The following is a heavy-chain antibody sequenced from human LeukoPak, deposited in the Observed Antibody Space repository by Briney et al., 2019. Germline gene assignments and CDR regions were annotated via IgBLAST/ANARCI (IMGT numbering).Heavy chain of an antibody. J-gene: IGHJ4*02. V-gene: IGHV3-11*04. CDR2: ISSSGSNI. D-gene: IGHD3-10*01. Sequence: GGSLRLSCAASGFTFSDYYMSWIRQAPGKGLEWVSYISSSGSNIYYADSVKGRFTISRDNAKNSLYLQMNSLRAEDTAIYYCARQWFGDWGYYFDYWGQGTLVTVSS. CDR1: GFTFSDYY. CDR3: ARQWFGDWGYYFDY.